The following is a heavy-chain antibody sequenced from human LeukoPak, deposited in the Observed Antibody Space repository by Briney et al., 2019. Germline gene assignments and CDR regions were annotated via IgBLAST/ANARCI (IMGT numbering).Heavy chain of an antibody. J-gene: IGHJ4*02. CDR1: GYSISSSNR. CDR2: IHYSGST. D-gene: IGHD2-15*01. CDR3: ALYCSADNCGYFDY. V-gene: IGHV4-28*01. Sequence: SDTLSLTCAVSGYSISSSNRWGWIRQPPGKGLEWIGYIHYSGSTDYNPSLKSRVTMSVDTSKNQFSLKLSSVTAVDTAVYYCALYCSADNCGYFDYWGQGTLVTVSS.